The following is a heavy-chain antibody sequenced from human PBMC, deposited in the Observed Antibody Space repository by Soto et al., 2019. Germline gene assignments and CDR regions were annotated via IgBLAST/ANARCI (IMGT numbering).Heavy chain of an antibody. CDR1: EFTFSSYA. CDR3: AGDLSDHYDRSGDSNVPFFDY. D-gene: IGHD3-22*01. V-gene: IGHV3-30*04. J-gene: IGHJ4*02. CDR2: ISYDGSNK. Sequence: GGPLRLSCAAAEFTFSSYAMHWVRQAPGKGLEWVAVISYDGSNKYYADSVKGRFTISRDNSKNTLYLQMNSLRAEDTAVYYCAGDLSDHYDRSGDSNVPFFDYWGQGTLVTVSS.